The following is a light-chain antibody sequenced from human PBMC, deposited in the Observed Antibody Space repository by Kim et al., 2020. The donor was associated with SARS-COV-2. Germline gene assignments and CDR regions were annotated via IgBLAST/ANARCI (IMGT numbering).Light chain of an antibody. CDR3: QQYSNWPRT. CDR1: QSVGSN. CDR2: DAS. Sequence: VSPGDGATLSCRASQSVGSNLAWYQQKPGQAPRLLIFDASTRATGIPARFSGSESGTEFTLIISSLHSEDFAVYYCQQYSNWPRTFGQGTKVDIK. V-gene: IGKV3-15*01. J-gene: IGKJ1*01.